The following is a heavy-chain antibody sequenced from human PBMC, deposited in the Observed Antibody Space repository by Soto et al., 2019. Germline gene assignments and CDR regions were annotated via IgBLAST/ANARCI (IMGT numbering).Heavy chain of an antibody. D-gene: IGHD5-12*01. V-gene: IGHV3-48*02. J-gene: IGHJ6*02. CDR3: ARDNGYSGYDLYYYYGMDV. Sequence: GGSLRLSCAASGFTFSSYSMNWVRQAPGKGLEWVSYISSSSSTIYYADSVKGRFTISRDNAKNSLYLQMNSLRDEDTAVYYCARDNGYSGYDLYYYYGMDVWGQGTTVTVSS. CDR2: ISSSSSTI. CDR1: GFTFSSYS.